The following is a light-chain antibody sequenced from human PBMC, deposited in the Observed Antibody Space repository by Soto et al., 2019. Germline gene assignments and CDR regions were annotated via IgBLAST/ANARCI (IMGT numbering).Light chain of an antibody. CDR1: QTISTW. J-gene: IGKJ1*01. Sequence: DIQVTQSPPTLSASVGDRVTITCRASQTISTWMAWYQQKPGKAPKLLVYDASTLQSGVASRFSGSGSGTEFTLTISCLQSEDFATYYCLQYYSFPRTFGQGTKV. CDR3: LQYYSFPRT. CDR2: DAS. V-gene: IGKV1-5*01.